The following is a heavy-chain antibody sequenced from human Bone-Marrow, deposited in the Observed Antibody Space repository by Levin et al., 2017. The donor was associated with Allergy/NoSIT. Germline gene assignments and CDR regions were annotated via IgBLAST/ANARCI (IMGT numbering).Heavy chain of an antibody. CDR1: GFTFSSYG. D-gene: IGHD3-10*01. Sequence: GESLKISCAASGFTFSSYGMHWVRQAPGKGLEWVAVISYDGSNKYYADSVKGRFTISRDNSKNTLYLQMNSLRAEDTAVYYCASMVRGVITGNWFDPWGQGTLVTVSS. V-gene: IGHV3-30*03. CDR2: ISYDGSNK. CDR3: ASMVRGVITGNWFDP. J-gene: IGHJ5*02.